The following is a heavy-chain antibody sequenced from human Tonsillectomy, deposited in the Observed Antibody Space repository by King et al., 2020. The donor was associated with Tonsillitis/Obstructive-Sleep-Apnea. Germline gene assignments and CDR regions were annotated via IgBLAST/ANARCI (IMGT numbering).Heavy chain of an antibody. Sequence: VQLVESGGGLVQPGGSLRLSCAASVFTFSTYWMNWVRQAPGKGLEWVANIKEDGSEKYYVDSVKGRFTISRDNAKNSLYLQMYSLRAEDTAVYFCARDLGGDIWGQGTMVTVSS. CDR1: VFTFSTYW. V-gene: IGHV3-7*03. CDR3: ARDLGGDI. J-gene: IGHJ3*02. CDR2: IKEDGSEK.